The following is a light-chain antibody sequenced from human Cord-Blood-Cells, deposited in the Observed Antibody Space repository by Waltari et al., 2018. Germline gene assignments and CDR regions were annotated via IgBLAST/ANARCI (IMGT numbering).Light chain of an antibody. CDR2: QDS. V-gene: IGLV3-1*01. J-gene: IGLJ2*01. CDR3: QAWDSSVV. Sequence: ELTQPPSVSVSPGQTASITCSGDKLGDKYACWYQQKPGQSPVLVIYQDSKRPSGIPERFSGSNSGNTATLTISGTQAMDEADYYCQAWDSSVVFGGGTKLTVL. CDR1: KLGDKY.